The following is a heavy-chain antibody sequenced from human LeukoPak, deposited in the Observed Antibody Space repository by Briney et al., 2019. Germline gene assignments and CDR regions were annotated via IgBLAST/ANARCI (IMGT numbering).Heavy chain of an antibody. V-gene: IGHV3-21*01. CDR3: ARDRGVIIVGATEGPD. J-gene: IGHJ4*02. D-gene: IGHD1-26*01. CDR2: ISSSSSYI. CDR1: GFTFSSYS. Sequence: GGSLRLSCAASGFTFSSYSMNWVRQAPGKGLEWVSSISSSSSYIYYADSVKGRFTISRDNAKNSLYLQMNSLRAEDTAVYYCARDRGVIIVGATEGPDWGQGTLVTVSS.